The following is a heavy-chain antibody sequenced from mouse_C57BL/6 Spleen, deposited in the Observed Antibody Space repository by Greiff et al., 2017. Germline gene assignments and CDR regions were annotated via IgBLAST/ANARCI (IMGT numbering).Heavy chain of an antibody. CDR3: TREKNYGNYDY. V-gene: IGHV5-9-1*02. Sequence: EVHLVESGEGLVKPGGSLKLSCAASGFTFSSYAMSWVRQTPEKRLEWVAYISSGGDYIYYADTVKGRFTISRDNARNTLYLQMSSLKSEDTAMYYCTREKNYGNYDYWGQGTTLTVSS. D-gene: IGHD2-1*01. CDR1: GFTFSSYA. J-gene: IGHJ2*01. CDR2: ISSGGDYI.